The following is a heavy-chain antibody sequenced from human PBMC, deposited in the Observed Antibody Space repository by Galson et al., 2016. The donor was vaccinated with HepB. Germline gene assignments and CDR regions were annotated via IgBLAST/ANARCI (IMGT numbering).Heavy chain of an antibody. V-gene: IGHV5-51*01. D-gene: IGHD6-13*01. J-gene: IGHJ3*02. CDR1: GYNFNTYW. Sequence: QSGAEVKKPGESLKISCKGSGYNFNTYWIGWVRQMPGKGLEWMGIIYPGDSETRYSPSFQGRVTISADKSITTAFLQWSSLKASDTAIYYCARRHLPAQGASNSWYVTAFDTWGQGTMVTVSS. CDR2: IYPGDSET. CDR3: ARRHLPAQGASNSWYVTAFDT.